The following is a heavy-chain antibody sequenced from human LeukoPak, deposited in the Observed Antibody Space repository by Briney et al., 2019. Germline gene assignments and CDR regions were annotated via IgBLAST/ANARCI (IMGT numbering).Heavy chain of an antibody. Sequence: NPSETLSLTCTVSGGSISSYYWSWIRQPAGKGLEWIGHIYTSGSTKYNPSLKGRVTMSVDTSKNQFSLNLSSVTAADTAVYYCARDHEDIVATIWGEGLNIWGQGTVVTVSS. CDR2: IYTSGST. CDR1: GGSISSYY. D-gene: IGHD5-12*01. CDR3: ARDHEDIVATIWGEGLNI. V-gene: IGHV4-4*07. J-gene: IGHJ3*02.